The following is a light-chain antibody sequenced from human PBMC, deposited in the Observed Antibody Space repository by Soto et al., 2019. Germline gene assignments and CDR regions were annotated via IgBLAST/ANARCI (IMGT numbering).Light chain of an antibody. CDR3: QQSYSTPWT. V-gene: IGKV1-39*01. CDR2: AAS. J-gene: IGKJ1*01. Sequence: DIQMTQAPSSLSASVGDRVTITCRASQSISSYLNWYQQKPGKAPKLLIYAASRLQSGVPSRFSDSGSGTDFNLTISSLQPEDFATYYSQQSYSTPWTFGQGTKVEIK. CDR1: QSISSY.